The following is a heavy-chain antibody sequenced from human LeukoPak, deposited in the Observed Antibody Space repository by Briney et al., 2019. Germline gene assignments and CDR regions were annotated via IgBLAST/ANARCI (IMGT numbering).Heavy chain of an antibody. D-gene: IGHD5-24*01. J-gene: IGHJ4*02. CDR1: GFTFSSYG. V-gene: IGHV3-23*01. CDR3: AKPGRDGYNFGYFDY. CDR2: ISGSGGST. Sequence: GGTLRLSCAASGFTFSSYGMSWVRQAPGKGLEWVSAISGSGGSTYYADSVKGRFTISRDNSKNTLYLQMNSLRAEDTAVYYCAKPGRDGYNFGYFDYWGQGTLVTVSS.